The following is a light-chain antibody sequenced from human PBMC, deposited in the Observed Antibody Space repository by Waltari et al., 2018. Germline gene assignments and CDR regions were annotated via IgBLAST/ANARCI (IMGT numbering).Light chain of an antibody. CDR2: GKN. J-gene: IGLJ2*01. CDR1: SLRTSY. CDR3: SSRDSSASHVL. Sequence: SSELTQDPAVSVALGQTVRITCQGASLRTSYASWYQQKSGQAPILVLFGKNKRPSGIPDRFSGYNSETTTSFTITGAQAEDEADYCCSSRDSSASHVLFAGGTKLTVL. V-gene: IGLV3-19*01.